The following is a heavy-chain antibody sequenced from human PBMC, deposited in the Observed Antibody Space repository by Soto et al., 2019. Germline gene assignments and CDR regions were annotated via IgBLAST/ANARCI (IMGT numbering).Heavy chain of an antibody. CDR1: GFTFGSYG. CDR2: ISAGDSYI. CDR3: VRATLEYSSGWSYFDY. V-gene: IGHV3-21*06. J-gene: IGHJ4*02. D-gene: IGHD6-19*01. Sequence: GGSLRLSCAASGFTFGSYGMHWVRQAPGKGLEWVSSISAGDSYIYYVDSVRGRFTVSRDSAKNSLYLHMNSLRAEDTAVYYCVRATLEYSSGWSYFDYWGQGTLVTVSS.